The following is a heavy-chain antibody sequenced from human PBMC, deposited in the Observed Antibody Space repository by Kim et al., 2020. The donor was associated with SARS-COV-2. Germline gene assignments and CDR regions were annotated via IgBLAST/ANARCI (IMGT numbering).Heavy chain of an antibody. Sequence: GGSLRLSCAASGFTFSSYAMHWVRQAPGMGLEWVAVISYDGSNNYYADSVKGRFTISRDNSKNTLYLQMNSLRAEDTAVDYCATDFQEEDGYNIIRGLWGVQTPTFDYWGQRTLVTVSS. J-gene: IGHJ4*02. CDR3: ATDFQEEDGYNIIRGLWGVQTPTFDY. CDR2: ISYDGSNN. D-gene: IGHD3-3*01. CDR1: GFTFSSYA. V-gene: IGHV3-30*04.